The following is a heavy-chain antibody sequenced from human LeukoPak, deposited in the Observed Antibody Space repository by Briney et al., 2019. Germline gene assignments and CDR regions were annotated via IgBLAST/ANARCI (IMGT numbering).Heavy chain of an antibody. Sequence: PGGSLRLSCAASGFTFSSYEMNWVRQAPGKGLEWVSYISSSGSTIYYADSVKGRFTISRDNAKNSLCLQMNSLRAEDTAVYYCARVVVAGGREREKNWFDPWGQGTLVTVSS. CDR3: ARVVVAGGREREKNWFDP. V-gene: IGHV3-48*03. D-gene: IGHD2-15*01. J-gene: IGHJ5*02. CDR2: ISSSGSTI. CDR1: GFTFSSYE.